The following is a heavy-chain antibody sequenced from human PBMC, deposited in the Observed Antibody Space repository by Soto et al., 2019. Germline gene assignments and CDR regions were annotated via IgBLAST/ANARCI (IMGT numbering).Heavy chain of an antibody. D-gene: IGHD6-19*01. CDR3: VSSGWYLNPYYFDY. J-gene: IGHJ4*02. V-gene: IGHV3-7*01. Sequence: GGSLRLSCAASGFTFSSYWMSWVRQAPGKGLEWVANIKQDGSEKYYVDSVKGRFTISRDNAKNSLYLQMNSLRAEDTAVYYCVSSGWYLNPYYFDYWGQGTLVTVSS. CDR1: GFTFSSYW. CDR2: IKQDGSEK.